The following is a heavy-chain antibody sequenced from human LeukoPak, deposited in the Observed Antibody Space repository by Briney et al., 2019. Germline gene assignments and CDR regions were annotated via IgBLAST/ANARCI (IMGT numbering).Heavy chain of an antibody. CDR3: AKARHCGGDCYSLMDY. CDR1: GFTFSTYG. J-gene: IGHJ4*02. CDR2: ISYDGSTK. Sequence: PGRSLRFSCAASGFTFSTYGMHWVRQAPGKGLEWVAVISYDGSTKYYADSVKGQFTISRDNSKNTLFLQMNSLRADDTAVYYCAKARHCGGDCYSLMDYWGQGILVTVSS. D-gene: IGHD2-21*02. V-gene: IGHV3-30*18.